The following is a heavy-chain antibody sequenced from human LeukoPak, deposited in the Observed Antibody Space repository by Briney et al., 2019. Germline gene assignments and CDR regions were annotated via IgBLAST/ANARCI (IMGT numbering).Heavy chain of an antibody. CDR1: GGSISSYY. J-gene: IGHJ4*02. CDR3: ARGDDYKSTLFDY. D-gene: IGHD5-12*01. Sequence: PSETLSLTCTASGGSISSYYWNWIRQPPGKGLEWIGYIYYRGSTNYNPSLKSRVTISVDTSKNQFSLKLSSATATDTAMYYCARGDDYKSTLFDYWGQGTLVTVSS. CDR2: IYYRGST. V-gene: IGHV4-59*01.